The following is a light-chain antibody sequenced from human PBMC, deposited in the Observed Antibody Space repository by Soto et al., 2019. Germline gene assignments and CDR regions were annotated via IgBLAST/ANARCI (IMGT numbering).Light chain of an antibody. CDR1: QRVSSY. CDR2: GAF. V-gene: IGKV3-15*01. CDR3: QQYNNWPRS. J-gene: IGKJ3*01. Sequence: EIVMTQSPATLSVSPGETATLSCRASQRVSSYLAWYQQKPGQAPRLLIYGAFTRATGIRARFSGSGSGTEFTLTISRLQSEDFAVYYCQQYNNWPRSFGPGTKVDIK.